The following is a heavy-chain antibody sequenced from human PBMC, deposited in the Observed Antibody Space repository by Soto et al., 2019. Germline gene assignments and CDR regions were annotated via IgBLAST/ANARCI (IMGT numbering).Heavy chain of an antibody. CDR3: VRQGIGLLHGLVDV. CDR2: IYDTGST. Sequence: SETRSLPCTVSSDPTSSHNWGWIRQTPGKGLEWIGYIYDTGSTSYNPSLNSRVTISLDRSTKQLSLRLSSATAADTAMYPCVRQGIGLLHGLVDVWGRGTTVT. CDR1: SDPTSSHN. D-gene: IGHD3-10*01. J-gene: IGHJ6*02. V-gene: IGHV4-59*08.